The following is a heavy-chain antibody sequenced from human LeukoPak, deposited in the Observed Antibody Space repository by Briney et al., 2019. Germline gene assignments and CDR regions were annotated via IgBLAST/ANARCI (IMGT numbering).Heavy chain of an antibody. CDR2: MSSSGSLI. V-gene: IGHV3-48*03. J-gene: IGHJ4*02. CDR1: GFTFRSFE. Sequence: AGGSPRLSRAAPGFTFRSFEMNGVRPAPGKGLGGGSIMSSSGSLIYYADSVKGRFTISRDNSKNTLYLQMNSLRAEDMAVYYCARSSHYGSGSYHPLDYWGQGTLVTVSS. CDR3: ARSSHYGSGSYHPLDY. D-gene: IGHD3-10*01.